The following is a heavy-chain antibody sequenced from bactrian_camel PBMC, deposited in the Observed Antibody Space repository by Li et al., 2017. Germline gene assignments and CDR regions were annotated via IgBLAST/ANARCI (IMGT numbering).Heavy chain of an antibody. D-gene: IGHD2*01. CDR1: GHTETSNC. CDR3: ARVFSGGYPYEYGF. V-gene: IGHV3S1*01. CDR2: ITTSDGTT. J-gene: IGHJ4*01. Sequence: VQLVESGGGSVQAGESLRLACETSGHTETSNCMAWFRQAPGKERELVSITTSDGTTNYTESVKGRFAVSRDNAENTLYLQLNSLKTEDTAMYYCARVFSGGYPYEYGFWGPGTQVTVS.